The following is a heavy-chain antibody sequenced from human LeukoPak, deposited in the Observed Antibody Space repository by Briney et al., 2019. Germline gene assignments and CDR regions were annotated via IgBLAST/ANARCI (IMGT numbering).Heavy chain of an antibody. CDR3: ARGREWEPKVFDY. J-gene: IGHJ4*02. D-gene: IGHD1-26*01. Sequence: PSETLSLTCTVSGGSISGYYWSWIRQPPGKGLEWIGCIYYSGSTNYNPSLKSRVTISVDTSKNQFSLKLSSVTAADTAVYYCARGREWEPKVFDYWGQGTLVTVSS. CDR2: IYYSGST. V-gene: IGHV4-59*01. CDR1: GGSISGYY.